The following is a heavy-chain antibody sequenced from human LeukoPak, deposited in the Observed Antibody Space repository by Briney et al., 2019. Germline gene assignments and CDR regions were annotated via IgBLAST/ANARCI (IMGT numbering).Heavy chain of an antibody. CDR2: IKQDGSEK. J-gene: IGHJ4*02. V-gene: IGHV3-7*01. CDR1: GFTFDDYA. Sequence: PGGSLRLSCAASGFTFDDYAMHWVRQAPGKGLEWVANIKQDGSEKYYVDSVKGRFTISRDNAKNSLYLQMNSLRAEDTAVYYCARDSYYYDSSGYYYTYYFDYWGQGTLVTVSS. CDR3: ARDSYYYDSSGYYYTYYFDY. D-gene: IGHD3-22*01.